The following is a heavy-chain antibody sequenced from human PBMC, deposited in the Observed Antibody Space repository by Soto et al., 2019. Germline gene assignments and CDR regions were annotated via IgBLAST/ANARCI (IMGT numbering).Heavy chain of an antibody. CDR3: ARDREAGYNFYYGMDV. J-gene: IGHJ6*02. CDR2: IYTSASI. Sequence: SETLSLTCCVSGADINTYSWTWIRQPAGKGLEWIGRIYTSASINYNPSLKGRVTLSVDTSTNQVSLRLASVTAADTAIYYCARDREAGYNFYYGMDVWGQGTTVTVSS. CDR1: GADINTYS. D-gene: IGHD6-19*01. V-gene: IGHV4-4*07.